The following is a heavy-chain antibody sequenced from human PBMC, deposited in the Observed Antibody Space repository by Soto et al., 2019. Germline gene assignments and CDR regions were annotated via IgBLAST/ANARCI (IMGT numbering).Heavy chain of an antibody. Sequence: QVQLVESGGGVVQSRRSLRLSCAASGFTFSTYGMHWVCQAPGKGLEWVAVIWHDGSNEYYADSVKGRFTISRDNSKNPRYLQMNSLSSEDTAVYYYAIGNGYSYRYFDYWGQGTLVTVSS. V-gene: IGHV3-33*01. D-gene: IGHD5-18*01. J-gene: IGHJ4*02. CDR1: GFTFSTYG. CDR3: AIGNGYSYRYFDY. CDR2: IWHDGSNE.